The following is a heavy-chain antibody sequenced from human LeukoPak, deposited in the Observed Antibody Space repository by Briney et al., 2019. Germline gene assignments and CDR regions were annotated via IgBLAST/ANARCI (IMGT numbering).Heavy chain of an antibody. Sequence: SETLSLTCAVSGYSISSGYYWGWIRQPPGKGLEWIGSIYHSGSTYYNPSLKSRVTISVDTSKNQFSLKLSSVNSADTAVYYCARHGSLYGSKYFDYWGQGTLVTVSS. J-gene: IGHJ4*02. D-gene: IGHD4-23*01. CDR2: IYHSGST. V-gene: IGHV4-38-2*01. CDR3: ARHGSLYGSKYFDY. CDR1: GYSISSGYY.